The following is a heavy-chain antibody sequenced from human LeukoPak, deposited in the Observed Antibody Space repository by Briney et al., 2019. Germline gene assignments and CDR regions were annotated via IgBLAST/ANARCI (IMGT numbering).Heavy chain of an antibody. V-gene: IGHV1-2*06. Sequence: ASVKVSCKASGYAFAAYFIHWVRQAPGQGLEWMGRINPNGGDTNYAQKFQGRVTMTGDTSISTAYMELSSLRSDDTAMYYCARVGFTSSWSNFDYWGQGTLVTVSS. CDR3: ARVGFTSSWSNFDY. CDR2: INPNGGDT. J-gene: IGHJ4*02. D-gene: IGHD6-13*01. CDR1: GYAFAAYF.